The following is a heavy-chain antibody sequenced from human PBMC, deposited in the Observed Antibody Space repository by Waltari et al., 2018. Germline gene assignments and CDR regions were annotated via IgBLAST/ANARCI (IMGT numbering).Heavy chain of an antibody. V-gene: IGHV5-10-1*03. CDR2: IDPSDSYS. D-gene: IGHD1-1*01. J-gene: IGHJ4*02. CDR1: GYSFNDSW. CDR3: ARRLSAVNENFDY. Sequence: EVQLVQSGAEVKKSGESLTISCKAFGYSFNDSWITWVRQKPGKGLEWMGRIDPSDSYSIYSPSFQGHVTFPADKSINTAYRQWSSVKASDTATYYCARRLSAVNENFDYWGQGTLVTVSP.